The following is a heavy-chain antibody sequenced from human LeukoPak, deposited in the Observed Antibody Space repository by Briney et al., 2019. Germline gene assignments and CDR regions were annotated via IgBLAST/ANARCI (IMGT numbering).Heavy chain of an antibody. CDR2: IYYTEIT. CDR1: GGSVNSGSYY. Sequence: SETLSLTCAVSGGSVNSGSYYWSWIRQHPGKGLEWIGYIYYTEITNYNPSLKSRVTISVDTSKNQFSLNLNSVTAADTAVYYCATSQCGSDCYLAGDYWGQGTLVTVSS. CDR3: ATSQCGSDCYLAGDY. J-gene: IGHJ4*02. D-gene: IGHD2-21*02. V-gene: IGHV4-61*01.